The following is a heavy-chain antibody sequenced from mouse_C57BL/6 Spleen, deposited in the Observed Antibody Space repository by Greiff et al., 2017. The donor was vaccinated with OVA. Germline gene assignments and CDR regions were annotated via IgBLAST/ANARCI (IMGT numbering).Heavy chain of an antibody. CDR3: ARDKEGYFDY. CDR1: GYSITSGYY. V-gene: IGHV3-6*01. Sequence: VQLQQSGPGLVKPSQSLSLTCSVTGYSITSGYYWNWIRQFPGNKLEWMGYISYDGSNNYNPSLKNRISITRDTSKNQFFLKLNSVTTEDTATYYCARDKEGYFDYWGQGTTLTVSS. D-gene: IGHD1-3*01. CDR2: ISYDGSN. J-gene: IGHJ2*01.